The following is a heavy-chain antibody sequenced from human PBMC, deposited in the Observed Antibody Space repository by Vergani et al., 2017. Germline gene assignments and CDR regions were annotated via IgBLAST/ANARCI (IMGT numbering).Heavy chain of an antibody. CDR2: ISGHDHRT. V-gene: IGHV3-23*01. Sequence: EVQLLESGGGSVQPGESLRLSCVASGFRFREHGMNWVRQAPGKGLEWVSGISGHDHRTLYADSVKGRFIISRDDSKNTLYLQMNSLRAEDTALYYCVKDIAASGNYWYFDLWVRGTLVTVSS. CDR3: VKDIAASGNYWYFDL. D-gene: IGHD6-13*01. J-gene: IGHJ2*01. CDR1: GFRFREHG.